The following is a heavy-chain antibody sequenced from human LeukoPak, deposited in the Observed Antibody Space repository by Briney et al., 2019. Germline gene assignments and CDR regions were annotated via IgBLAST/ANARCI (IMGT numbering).Heavy chain of an antibody. Sequence: ASVKVSCKASGYTFTSYYMHWVRQAPGQGLEWMGIINPSSGSTSYAQKFQGRVTMTRDTSTSTVYMELSSLRSEDTAVYYCARGRGFYSGSYSYYFDYWGQGTLVTVSS. CDR3: ARGRGFYSGSYSYYFDY. J-gene: IGHJ4*02. CDR2: INPSSGST. V-gene: IGHV1-46*01. CDR1: GYTFTSYY. D-gene: IGHD1-26*01.